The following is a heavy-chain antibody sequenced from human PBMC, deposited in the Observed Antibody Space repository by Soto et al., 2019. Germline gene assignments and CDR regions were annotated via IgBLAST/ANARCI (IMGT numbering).Heavy chain of an antibody. J-gene: IGHJ6*02. D-gene: IGHD5-12*01. CDR1: GFTFSSYA. CDR2: ISYGGSNK. V-gene: IGHV3-30-3*01. Sequence: GGSLRLSCAASGFTFSSYAMHWVRQAPGKGLEWVAVISYGGSNKYYADSVKGRFTISRDNSKNTLYLQMNSLIAEDTAVYYCARDYYRFNSGYGFSMDVWGQGTTVTVSS. CDR3: ARDYYRFNSGYGFSMDV.